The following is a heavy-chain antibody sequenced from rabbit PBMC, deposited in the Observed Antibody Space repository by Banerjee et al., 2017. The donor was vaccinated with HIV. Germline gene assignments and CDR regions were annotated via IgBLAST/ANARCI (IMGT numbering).Heavy chain of an antibody. Sequence: QSLEESGGDLVKPGASLTLTCTASGSTLSRYYICWVRQAPGKGLEWIACIYAGSSGITYYASWAKGRFTISKTSSTTVTLQMTSLTAADTATYFCARDRDGDAGYGSLALWGQGTLVTVS. CDR3: ARDRDGDAGYGSLAL. J-gene: IGHJ3*01. CDR2: IYAGSSGIT. CDR1: GSTLSRYY. V-gene: IGHV1S40*01. D-gene: IGHD7-1*01.